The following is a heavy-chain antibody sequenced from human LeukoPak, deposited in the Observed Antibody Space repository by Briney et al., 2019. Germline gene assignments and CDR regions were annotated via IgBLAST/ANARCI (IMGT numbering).Heavy chain of an antibody. CDR1: GGSISTYY. CDR2: IHASGPT. CDR3: ARGEWWFDP. D-gene: IGHD3-3*01. J-gene: IGHJ5*02. V-gene: IGHV4-4*09. Sequence: SETLSLTCTVSGGSISTYYWSWIRRPPGKGLEWIAYIHASGPTNYNPSLKSRITISVDTSKNQFSLKLSSVTAADTAVYYCARGEWWFDPWGQGTLVTVSS.